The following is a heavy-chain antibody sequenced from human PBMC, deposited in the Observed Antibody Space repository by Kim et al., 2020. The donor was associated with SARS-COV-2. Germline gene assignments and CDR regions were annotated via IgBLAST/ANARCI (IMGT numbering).Heavy chain of an antibody. CDR3: ARGGGSYWVLFDY. V-gene: IGHV4-34*01. CDR1: GGSFSGYY. D-gene: IGHD1-26*01. J-gene: IGHJ4*02. Sequence: SETLSLTCAVYGGSFSGYYWSWIRQPPGKGLEWIGEINHSGSTNYNPSLKSRVTISVDTSKNQFSLKLSSVTAADTAVYYCARGGGSYWVLFDYWGQGTL. CDR2: INHSGST.